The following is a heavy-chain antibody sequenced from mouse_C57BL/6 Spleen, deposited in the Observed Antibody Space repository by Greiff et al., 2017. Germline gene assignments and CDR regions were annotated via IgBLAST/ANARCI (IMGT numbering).Heavy chain of an antibody. CDR3: AIGRIDDGDYVGY. D-gene: IGHD2-3*01. J-gene: IGHJ2*01. Sequence: QVQLKQPGAELVKPGASVKVSCKASGYTFTSYWMHWVKQRPGQGLEWIGRIHPSDSDTNYNQKFKGKATLTVDKSSSTAYMQLSSLTSEDSAVXYCAIGRIDDGDYVGYWGQGTTLTVSS. V-gene: IGHV1-74*01. CDR2: IHPSDSDT. CDR1: GYTFTSYW.